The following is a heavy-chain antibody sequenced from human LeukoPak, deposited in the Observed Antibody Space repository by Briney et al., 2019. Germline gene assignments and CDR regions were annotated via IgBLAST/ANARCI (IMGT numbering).Heavy chain of an antibody. CDR1: GFTVSSNY. V-gene: IGHV3-30*03. D-gene: IGHD6-13*01. J-gene: IGHJ6*02. CDR2: ISYDGRNN. CDR3: ARGRSTWYPLFYNMDV. Sequence: GGSLRLSCAASGFTVSSNYMSWVRQAPGKGLEWVAVISYDGRNNFYADSVRGRLTISRDNSKNTLYLQMNSLRAEDTAVYYCARGRSTWYPLFYNMDVWGHGTTVTVSS.